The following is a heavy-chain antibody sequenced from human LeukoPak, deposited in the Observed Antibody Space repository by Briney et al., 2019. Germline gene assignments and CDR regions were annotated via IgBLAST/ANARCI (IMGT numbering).Heavy chain of an antibody. CDR1: GYSFTSYW. V-gene: IGHV5-51*01. CDR3: ARWVVRGAPYYYYGMDV. CDR2: IYPGDSDT. Sequence: GESLKISCKGSGYSFTSYWIGWVRQMPGKGLEWMGIIYPGDSDTRYSPSFQGQVTISADKSISTAYLQWSSLKASDTAMYYCARWVVRGAPYYYYGMDVWGQGTTVTVSS. J-gene: IGHJ6*02. D-gene: IGHD3-10*01.